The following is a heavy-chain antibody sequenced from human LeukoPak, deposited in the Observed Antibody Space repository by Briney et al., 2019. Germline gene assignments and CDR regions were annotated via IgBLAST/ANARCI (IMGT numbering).Heavy chain of an antibody. CDR2: IYTSGST. V-gene: IGHV4-61*02. J-gene: IGHJ6*03. CDR3: ARERGGYSYGYGYYYYMDV. Sequence: SETLSLTCTVSGGSISSGSYYWSWIRQPAGKGLEWIGRIYTSGSTNYNPSLKSRVTISVDTSKNQFSLKLSSVTAADTAVYYCARERGGYSYGYGYYYYMDVWGKGTTVTISS. CDR1: GGSISSGSYY. D-gene: IGHD5-18*01.